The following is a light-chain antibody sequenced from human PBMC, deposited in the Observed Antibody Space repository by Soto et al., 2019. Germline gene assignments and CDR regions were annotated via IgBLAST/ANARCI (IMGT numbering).Light chain of an antibody. J-gene: IGLJ3*02. V-gene: IGLV1-47*01. CDR2: RND. Sequence: QSVLTQPPSASGTPGQRVTISCSGSSSNVGSNTVSWYQQLPGTAPKVLIYRNDQRPSGVPDRFSGSKSGTSGSLAISGLRSEDEADYYCVAWDGSLSSVLFGGGTKLTVL. CDR1: SSNVGSNT. CDR3: VAWDGSLSSVL.